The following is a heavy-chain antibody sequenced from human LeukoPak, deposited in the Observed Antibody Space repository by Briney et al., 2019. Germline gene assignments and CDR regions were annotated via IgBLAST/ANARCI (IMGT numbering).Heavy chain of an antibody. V-gene: IGHV3-7*01. J-gene: IGHJ4*02. Sequence: GGSLRLSCAASGFTLSSYWMSWVRQAPGKGLEWVARIKQDGSEKHYVDSVKGRFTISRDNAKNSVYLQMDTLRAEDTAVYYCARYIETPRRDLDYWGQGTLVTVSS. D-gene: IGHD4-23*01. CDR2: IKQDGSEK. CDR3: ARYIETPRRDLDY. CDR1: GFTLSSYW.